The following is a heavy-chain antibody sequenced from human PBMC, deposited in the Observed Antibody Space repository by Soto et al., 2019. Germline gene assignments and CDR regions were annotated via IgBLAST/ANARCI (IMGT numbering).Heavy chain of an antibody. D-gene: IGHD3-22*01. CDR1: GGSISSGGYF. CDR2: IYHSGST. Sequence: SETLSLTCAVSGGSISSGGYFWSWIRQPPGKGLEWIGYIYHSGSTYYNPSLKSRVSISVDRSKNQFSLKLSSVTAADTAVYYCARAHYESSGFFPGAFDIWGQGTMVTVS. J-gene: IGHJ3*02. CDR3: ARAHYESSGFFPGAFDI. V-gene: IGHV4-30-2*01.